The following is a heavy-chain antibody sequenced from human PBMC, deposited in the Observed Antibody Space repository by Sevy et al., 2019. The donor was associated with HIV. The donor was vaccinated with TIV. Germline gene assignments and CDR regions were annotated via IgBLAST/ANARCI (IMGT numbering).Heavy chain of an antibody. V-gene: IGHV4-59*01. CDR1: GGSISSYY. Sequence: SETLSLTCTVSGGSISSYYWSWIRQPPGKGLEWIGYIYYSGSTNYNPSLKSRVTISVDTSKNQFSLKLSSVTAADTAVYYCARVNWEMATENKRYFYYGMDVWGQGTTVTVSS. CDR2: IYYSGST. D-gene: IGHD5-12*01. CDR3: ARVNWEMATENKRYFYYGMDV. J-gene: IGHJ6*02.